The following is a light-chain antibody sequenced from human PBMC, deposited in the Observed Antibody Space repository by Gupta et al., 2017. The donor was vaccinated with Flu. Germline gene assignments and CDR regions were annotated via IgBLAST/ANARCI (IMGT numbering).Light chain of an antibody. CDR3: QQYNSYSWT. J-gene: IGKJ1*01. Sequence: DIQMTQSPSTLSSSVGDRVTITGRASQSISSWLALYHQKPGTAPKLLIYKATSSESGVPSRFSGSGSGTEFTLTTRGLQPDDFATYYCQQYNSYSWTFGQGTQVEIK. CDR1: QSISSW. CDR2: KAT. V-gene: IGKV1-5*03.